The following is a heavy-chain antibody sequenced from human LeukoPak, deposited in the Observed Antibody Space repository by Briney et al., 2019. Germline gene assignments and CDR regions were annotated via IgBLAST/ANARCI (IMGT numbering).Heavy chain of an antibody. D-gene: IGHD2-2*02. Sequence: GGSLRLSCVASGFTLSGHSMTWVRQTPGKGLEWVSYISSSGTIEFYADSVKGRFAISRENGKNALYLQMNSLRAEDTAVYYCARDSGRYCTIDSCYTDFGYWGRGTLVSVSS. V-gene: IGHV3-48*04. J-gene: IGHJ4*01. CDR2: ISSSGTIE. CDR1: GFTLSGHS. CDR3: ARDSGRYCTIDSCYTDFGY.